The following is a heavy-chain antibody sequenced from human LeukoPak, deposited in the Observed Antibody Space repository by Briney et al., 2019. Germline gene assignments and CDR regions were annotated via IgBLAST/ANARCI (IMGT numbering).Heavy chain of an antibody. D-gene: IGHD3-22*01. V-gene: IGHV4-4*02. CDR2: MYLSGTT. CDR3: AGLVGRYSSGLYYYYFDY. J-gene: IGHJ4*03. Sequence: SETLSLTCTVSDDSINSLDLWSWVRQPPGKGLEWIGEMYLSGTTHSNPSVKSRVTISIDKSKNQFFLNLSSVTAADTAVYYCAGLVGRYSSGLYYYYFDYWGQGTLVTVSS. CDR1: DDSINSLDL.